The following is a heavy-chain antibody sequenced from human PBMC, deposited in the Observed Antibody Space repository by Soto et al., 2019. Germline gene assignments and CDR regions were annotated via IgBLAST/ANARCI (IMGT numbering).Heavy chain of an antibody. D-gene: IGHD3-10*01. V-gene: IGHV2-5*02. J-gene: IGHJ4*02. CDR2: IYWDDDK. CDR1: GFSLSTSGVG. CDR3: AHYGSGSYYNRGHWGY. Sequence: QITLKESGPTLVKPTQTLTLTCTFSGFSLSTSGVGVGWIRQPPGKALEWLALIYWDDDKRYSPSLKSRLTITKDTAKNQVVLTMTNMDPVDTATYYCAHYGSGSYYNRGHWGYWGQGTLVTVSS.